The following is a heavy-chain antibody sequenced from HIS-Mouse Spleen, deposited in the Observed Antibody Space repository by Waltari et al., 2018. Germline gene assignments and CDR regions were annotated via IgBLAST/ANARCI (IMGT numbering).Heavy chain of an antibody. D-gene: IGHD6-19*01. Sequence: QVQLVESGGGVVEPGRSLRLSCAASGFTVSTYGMPWVRQAPGKGLEWVAVISYDGSNKYYADSVKGRFTISRDNSKNTLYLQMNSLRAEDTAVYYCAKASSGWLDYWGQGTLVTVSS. CDR1: GFTVSTYG. J-gene: IGHJ4*02. CDR2: ISYDGSNK. CDR3: AKASSGWLDY. V-gene: IGHV3-30*18.